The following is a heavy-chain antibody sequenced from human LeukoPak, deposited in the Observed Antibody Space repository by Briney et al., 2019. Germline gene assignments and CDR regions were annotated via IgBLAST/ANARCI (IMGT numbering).Heavy chain of an antibody. CDR1: GFTVSSNY. Sequence: PGGSLRLSCAASGFTVSSNYMSWVRQAPGKGLEWVSVIYSGGSTYYADSVKGRFTISRDNSKNMLYLQMNSLRAEDTAVYYCASPYSSRWYELCYWGQGTLVTVSS. J-gene: IGHJ4*02. D-gene: IGHD6-13*01. CDR3: ASPYSSRWYELCY. CDR2: IYSGGST. V-gene: IGHV3-66*01.